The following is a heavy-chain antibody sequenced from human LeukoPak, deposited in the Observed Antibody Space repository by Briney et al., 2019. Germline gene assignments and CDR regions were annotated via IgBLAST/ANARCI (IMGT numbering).Heavy chain of an antibody. D-gene: IGHD3-10*01. J-gene: IGHJ6*02. CDR3: ARVYQWFGTSHGMDV. Sequence: SETLSLTCTVSGGSISSYYWSWIRQPPGKGLEWIGYIYYSGSTNYNPSLKSRVTISVDTSKHQFSLKLSSVTAADTAVYYCARVYQWFGTSHGMDVWGQGTTVTVSS. CDR2: IYYSGST. CDR1: GGSISSYY. V-gene: IGHV4-59*08.